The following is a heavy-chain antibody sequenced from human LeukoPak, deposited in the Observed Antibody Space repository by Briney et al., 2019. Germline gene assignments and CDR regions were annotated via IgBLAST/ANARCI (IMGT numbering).Heavy chain of an antibody. J-gene: IGHJ4*02. CDR1: GFTFSSYG. Sequence: GGSLRLSCAASGFTFSSYGMHWVRQAPGKGLEWVAVISYDGSNKYYADSVKGRFTTSRDNSKNTLYLQMNSLRAEDTAVYYCARSRPPSYFDYWGQGTLVTVSS. CDR2: ISYDGSNK. V-gene: IGHV3-30*03. CDR3: ARSRPPSYFDY.